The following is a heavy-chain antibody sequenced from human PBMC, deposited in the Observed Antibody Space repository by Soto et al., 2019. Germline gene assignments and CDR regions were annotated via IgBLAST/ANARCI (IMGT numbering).Heavy chain of an antibody. V-gene: IGHV3-23*01. CDR2: ISGSGGST. Sequence: GGSLRLSCAASGFTFSSYAMGWVRQAPGKGLEWVSAISGSGGSTFYADSVKGRFTISRDNSKNTLYLQMNSLRAEDTAVYYCAKDLSSRSYYGMDVWGQGTTVTVSS. CDR3: AKDLSSRSYYGMDV. CDR1: GFTFSSYA. J-gene: IGHJ6*02.